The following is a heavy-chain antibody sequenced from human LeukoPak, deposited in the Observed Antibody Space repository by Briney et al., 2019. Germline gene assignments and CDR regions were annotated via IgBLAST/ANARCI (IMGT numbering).Heavy chain of an antibody. CDR3: ARGQTDMAAAGDFDY. Sequence: PSETLSLTCAVYGGSFSGYYWSWIRQHPGKGLEWIGYIYYSGSTYYNPSLKSRVTISVDTSKNQFSLKLSSVTAADTAVYYCARGQTDMAAAGDFDYWGQGTLVTVSS. CDR2: IYYSGST. J-gene: IGHJ4*02. CDR1: GGSFSGYY. D-gene: IGHD6-13*01. V-gene: IGHV4-31*11.